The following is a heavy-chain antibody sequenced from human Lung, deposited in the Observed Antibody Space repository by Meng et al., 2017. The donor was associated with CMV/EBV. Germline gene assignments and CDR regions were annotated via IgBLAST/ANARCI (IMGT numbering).Heavy chain of an antibody. V-gene: IGHV3-43D*03. CDR1: GFTFDDYA. CDR2: ISWDGGST. Sequence: SCXXSGFTFDDYAMHWVRQAPGKGLEWVSLISWDGGSTYYADSVKGRFTISRDNSKNSLYMQMNSLRAEDTALYYCAKDLTRAGLYYFDYWGQGTLVTVSS. CDR3: AKDLTRAGLYYFDY. D-gene: IGHD6-13*01. J-gene: IGHJ4*02.